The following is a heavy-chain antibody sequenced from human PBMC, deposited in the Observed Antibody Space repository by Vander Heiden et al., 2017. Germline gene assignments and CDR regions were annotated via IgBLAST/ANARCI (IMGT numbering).Heavy chain of an antibody. CDR3: ARKDIDGMDV. Sequence: QVQLVASGGGVVQPGRSLRLSCAASGFTFSSHAMHGVRQAPGKGLEWVAVISYDGSNKYYADSVKGRFTISRDNSKNTLYLQMNSLRAEDTAVYYCARKDIDGMDVWGQGTTVTVSS. CDR2: ISYDGSNK. CDR1: GFTFSSHA. D-gene: IGHD5-12*01. V-gene: IGHV3-30-3*01. J-gene: IGHJ6*02.